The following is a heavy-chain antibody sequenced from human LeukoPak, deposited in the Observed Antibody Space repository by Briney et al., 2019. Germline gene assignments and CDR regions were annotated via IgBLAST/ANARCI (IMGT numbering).Heavy chain of an antibody. J-gene: IGHJ5*02. CDR1: GFTFSRYW. Sequence: GGSLRLSCAASGFTFSRYWMSWVRQAPGKGLEWVANIKEDGSVKYYVESVKGRFTISRDNAKNSLYLQMNSLRAEDTAVYYCAKQDASSSAWYPWGQGTLVTVSS. D-gene: IGHD6-19*01. CDR3: AKQDASSSAWYP. CDR2: IKEDGSVK. V-gene: IGHV3-7*05.